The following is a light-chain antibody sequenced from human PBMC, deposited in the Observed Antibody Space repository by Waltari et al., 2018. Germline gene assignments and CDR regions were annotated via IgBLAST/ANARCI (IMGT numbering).Light chain of an antibody. CDR1: QDISNA. J-gene: IGKJ2*01. V-gene: IGKV1-13*02. CDR2: DAS. CDR3: QHFNSYPPWT. Sequence: AVQLTQSPSSLSASVGDRVSITCRASQDISNALAWYQQKAGKPPKLLIYDASTLESGVPPKFSGSGSGTYFTLTISSLQPEDFATYYCQHFNSYPPWTFGQGTNLEI.